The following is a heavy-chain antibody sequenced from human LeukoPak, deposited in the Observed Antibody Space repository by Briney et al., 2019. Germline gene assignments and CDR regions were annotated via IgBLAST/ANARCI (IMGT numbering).Heavy chain of an antibody. CDR2: VGYSSSYI. CDR3: ARGGFGLSHFDY. V-gene: IGHV3-21*01. CDR1: GFTFSSYS. J-gene: IGHJ4*02. D-gene: IGHD3/OR15-3a*01. Sequence: GGPLRLSCAASGFTFSSYSMNWVRQAPGKGLEWVSSVGYSSSYIYYADSVKGRFTISRDNAKNSLFLQMNSLRAEDTAVYYCARGGFGLSHFDYWGQGTLVTVSS.